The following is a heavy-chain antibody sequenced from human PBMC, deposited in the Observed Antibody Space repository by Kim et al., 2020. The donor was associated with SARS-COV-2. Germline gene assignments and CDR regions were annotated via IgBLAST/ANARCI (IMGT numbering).Heavy chain of an antibody. D-gene: IGHD3-10*01. CDR2: ISYDGSNK. V-gene: IGHV3-30-3*01. CDR1: GFTFSSYA. J-gene: IGHJ4*02. Sequence: GGSLRLSCAASGFTFSSYAMHWVRQAPGKGLEWVAVISYDGSNKYYADSVKGRFTISRDNSKNTLYLQMNSLRAEDTAVYYCARDGGSGSYYNWGRDYWGQGTLVTVSS. CDR3: ARDGGSGSYYNWGRDY.